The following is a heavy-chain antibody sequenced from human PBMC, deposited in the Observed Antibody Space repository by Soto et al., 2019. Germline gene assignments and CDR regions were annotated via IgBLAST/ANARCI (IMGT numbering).Heavy chain of an antibody. CDR1: GFTLSRYE. CDR2: ISGSGGST. CDR3: AKDSEIGWELTPVDY. V-gene: IGHV3-23*01. Sequence: GGDLRLSFEDSGFTLSRYEMSWVLQAPLKVLEWVSAISGSGGSTYYADSVKVRFNISRDNSKNKLYLQMNSLRAEDTAVYYCAKDSEIGWELTPVDYWGQGTLVTVSS. D-gene: IGHD1-26*01. J-gene: IGHJ4*02.